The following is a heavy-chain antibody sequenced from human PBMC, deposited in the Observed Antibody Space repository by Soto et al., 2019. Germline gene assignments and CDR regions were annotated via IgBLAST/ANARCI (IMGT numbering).Heavy chain of an antibody. Sequence: LRLSCPASGLTFSNYAVNRGLQSPGRALEWVSSISPSSSFLNYADSVKGRFTISRDNAKSSVNLQMNSLRAEDTDVYYCATVGTDYGSGSPYYSDYWGQGTLVTVSS. V-gene: IGHV3-21*06. CDR1: GLTFSNYA. CDR2: ISPSSSFL. J-gene: IGHJ4*02. CDR3: ATVGTDYGSGSPYYSDY. D-gene: IGHD3-10*01.